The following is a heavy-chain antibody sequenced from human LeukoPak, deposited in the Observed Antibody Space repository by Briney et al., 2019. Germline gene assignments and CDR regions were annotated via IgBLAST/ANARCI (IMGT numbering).Heavy chain of an antibody. V-gene: IGHV4-39*07. CDR3: ARAVAGSFYFDY. J-gene: IGHJ4*02. CDR2: IYYSGST. D-gene: IGHD6-19*01. CDR1: GGSISSSSYY. Sequence: SETLSLTCTVSGGSISSSSYYWGWIRQPPGKGLEWIGTIYYSGSTYYNPSLKSRVTISVDTSKNQFSLKLSSVTAADTAVYYCARAVAGSFYFDYWGQGTLVTVSS.